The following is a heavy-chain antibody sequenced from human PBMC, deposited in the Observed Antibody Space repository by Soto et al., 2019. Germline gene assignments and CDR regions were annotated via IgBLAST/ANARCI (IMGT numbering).Heavy chain of an antibody. CDR3: ARVARGYSFGGYYYYYGMDV. J-gene: IGHJ6*02. Sequence: SETLSLTCAVSGGSISSSNWWSWVRQPPGKGLEWIGEIYHSGSTNYNPSLKSRVTISVDTSKNQFSLKLSSVTAADTAVYYCARVARGYSFGGYYYYYGMDVWGQGTTVTVSS. V-gene: IGHV4-4*02. CDR2: IYHSGST. D-gene: IGHD5-18*01. CDR1: GGSISSSNW.